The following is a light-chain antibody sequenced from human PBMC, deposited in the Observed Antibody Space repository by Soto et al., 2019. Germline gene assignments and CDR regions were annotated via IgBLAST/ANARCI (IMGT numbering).Light chain of an antibody. CDR1: QSVVRS. V-gene: IGKV3-15*01. CDR2: DSS. CDR3: QQFGRSPSMYT. Sequence: EVVMTQSPATLSVSPGETATLSCGASQSVVRSLAWYQQKPGQAPSLLIFDSSTRATGAPARFIGSGSETEFTLTIHTLQPEDRAVYYCQQFGRSPSMYTFGQGTKLEIK. J-gene: IGKJ2*01.